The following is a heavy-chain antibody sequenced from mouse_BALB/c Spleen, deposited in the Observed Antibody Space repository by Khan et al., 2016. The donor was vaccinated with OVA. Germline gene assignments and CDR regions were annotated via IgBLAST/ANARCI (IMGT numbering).Heavy chain of an antibody. D-gene: IGHD1-2*01. CDR3: GRRNYFGYCFAY. CDR1: GYTFTDYY. Sequence: VQLQESGAELARPGASVKLSCKASGYTFTDYYITWVKQRTGQGLEWIGELSPGSGDTYYNEKFKCTATLTADKSSRTAYRQLSSLTSVASAVYFWGRRNYFGYCFAYWGQGTLVTVSA. CDR2: LSPGSGDT. V-gene: IGHV1-77*01. J-gene: IGHJ3*01.